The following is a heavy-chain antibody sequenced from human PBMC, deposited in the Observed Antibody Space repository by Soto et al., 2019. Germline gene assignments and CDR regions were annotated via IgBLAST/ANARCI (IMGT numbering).Heavy chain of an antibody. CDR2: IYYSGST. Sequence: SETLSLTCTVSGGSISSYYWSWIRQPPGKGLEWIGYIYYSGSTNYNPSLKSRVTISVDTSKNQFSLKLSSVTAADTAVYYCARRMFYGDYEDGYYYYYYYMDVWGKGTTVTVSS. J-gene: IGHJ6*03. CDR3: ARRMFYGDYEDGYYYYYYYMDV. CDR1: GGSISSYY. D-gene: IGHD4-17*01. V-gene: IGHV4-59*08.